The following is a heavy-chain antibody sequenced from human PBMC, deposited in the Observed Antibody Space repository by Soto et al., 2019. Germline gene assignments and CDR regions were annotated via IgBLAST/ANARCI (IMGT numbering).Heavy chain of an antibody. Sequence: EVQLLESGGGLVQPGESLRLSCAASGLTFISHGMSWVRQVPGKGLEWVSYISGSGGVTDYADSVKGRFTISRDNCKNSLYLQLNSLRAEETAIDCCAKSPPRSWADFEDWGQGTLGTVSS. CDR1: GLTFISHG. V-gene: IGHV3-23*01. J-gene: IGHJ4*01. CDR2: ISGSGGVT. CDR3: AKSPPRSWADFED. D-gene: IGHD6-13*01.